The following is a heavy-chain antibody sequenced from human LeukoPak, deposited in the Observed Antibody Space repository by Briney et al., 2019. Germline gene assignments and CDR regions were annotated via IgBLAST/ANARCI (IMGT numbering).Heavy chain of an antibody. J-gene: IGHJ6*03. V-gene: IGHV3-23*01. CDR3: AKGQIYCSSSSCHRAKYYYFMHV. CDR2: ISDSGGST. Sequence: GGSLRLSCAASGFTFSSYAMSWVRQAPGKGLDWVSAISDSGGSTYYADSVKGRFTISRDNSKNTLYLQMNSLRAEDTAVYYCAKGQIYCSSSSCHRAKYYYFMHVWGKGTTVTVSS. CDR1: GFTFSSYA. D-gene: IGHD2-2*01.